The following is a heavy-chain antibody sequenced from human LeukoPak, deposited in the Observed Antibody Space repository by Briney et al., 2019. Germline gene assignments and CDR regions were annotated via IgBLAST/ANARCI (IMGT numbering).Heavy chain of an antibody. V-gene: IGHV3-64*01. CDR3: ARDRSPRYVWGSYRPLYGMDV. D-gene: IGHD3-16*02. CDR2: ISSNGGST. Sequence: PGGSLRLSCAASGFTFSSYAMHWVRQAPGKGLGYVSAISSNGGSTYYANSVKGRFTISRDNSKNTLYLQMGSLRAEDMAVYYCARDRSPRYVWGSYRPLYGMDVWGQGTTVTVSS. CDR1: GFTFSSYA. J-gene: IGHJ6*02.